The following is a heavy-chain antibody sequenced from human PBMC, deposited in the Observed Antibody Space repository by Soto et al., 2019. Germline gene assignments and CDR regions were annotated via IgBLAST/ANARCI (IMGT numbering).Heavy chain of an antibody. CDR3: ARIGGYGYYFDY. D-gene: IGHD3-22*01. Sequence: QVQLVQSGAEVKKPGASVKVSCKASGYTFTTYVISWVRQAPGQGLEWMGWISAYNGNTNNAQKLQGRVIMTKDTSTSTPYMELRSLRSDDTAVYYCARIGGYGYYFDYWGQGTLVTVSS. V-gene: IGHV1-18*01. CDR2: ISAYNGNT. J-gene: IGHJ4*02. CDR1: GYTFTTYV.